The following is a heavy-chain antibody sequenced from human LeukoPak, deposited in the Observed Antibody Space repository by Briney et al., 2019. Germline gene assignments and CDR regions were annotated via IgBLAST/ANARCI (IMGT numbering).Heavy chain of an antibody. D-gene: IGHD2-21*02. J-gene: IGHJ4*02. CDR1: GFTFSTYG. Sequence: GGSLRLSCAASGFTFSTYGMHWVRQAPGKGLEWVAVLSFDGSNKYYADSVKGRFSISRDNSKNTLYVQMNSLRAEDTAVYYCAKDYPPYCGGDCYPDYWGQGTLVTVSS. CDR2: LSFDGSNK. CDR3: AKDYPPYCGGDCYPDY. V-gene: IGHV3-30*18.